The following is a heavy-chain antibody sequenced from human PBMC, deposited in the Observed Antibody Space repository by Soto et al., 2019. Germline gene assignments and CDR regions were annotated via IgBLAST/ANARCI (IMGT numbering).Heavy chain of an antibody. CDR3: AHTTRLATLTRGVHYYYMDG. CDR1: GFSLSTAGVA. V-gene: IGHV2-5*02. D-gene: IGHD4-17*01. Sequence: QITLKESGPTLVKPTQTLALTCTFSGFSLSTAGVAVRWIRQPPGKALEWLALFYWDDDKRYSPSLWSRLTIMNDTSKNQVALIMTNMDPVDTAAYYWAHTTRLATLTRGVHYYYMDGWGKGTTVTVSS. CDR2: FYWDDDK. J-gene: IGHJ6*03.